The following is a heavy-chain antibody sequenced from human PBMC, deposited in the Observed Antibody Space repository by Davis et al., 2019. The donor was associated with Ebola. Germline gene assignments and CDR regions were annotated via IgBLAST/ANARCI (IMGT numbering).Heavy chain of an antibody. CDR2: IYYRGTT. CDR1: SGSISSNY. Sequence: SETLSLTCTVSSGSISSNYWGWIRQPPGKGLEWIGSIYYRGTTYYTPSLKSRVTISVDTSNNQFPLKLTSVSAADTAVYYCARCGGYYYDSSGYYSTNWFDPWGQGTLVTVSS. D-gene: IGHD3-22*01. CDR3: ARCGGYYYDSSGYYSTNWFDP. J-gene: IGHJ5*02. V-gene: IGHV4-39*01.